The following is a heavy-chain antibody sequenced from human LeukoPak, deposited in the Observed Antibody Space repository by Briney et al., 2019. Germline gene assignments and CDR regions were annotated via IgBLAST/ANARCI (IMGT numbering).Heavy chain of an antibody. J-gene: IGHJ4*02. V-gene: IGHV4-30-4*01. CDR1: GGSISSGDYY. Sequence: SETLSLTCTVSGGSISSGDYYWSWIRQHPGKGLEWIGYIYYSGSTYYNPSLKSRVTISVDTSKNQFSLKLSSVTAADTAVYYCARTYYYDSSGFEYWGQGTLVTVSS. CDR2: IYYSGST. D-gene: IGHD3-22*01. CDR3: ARTYYYDSSGFEY.